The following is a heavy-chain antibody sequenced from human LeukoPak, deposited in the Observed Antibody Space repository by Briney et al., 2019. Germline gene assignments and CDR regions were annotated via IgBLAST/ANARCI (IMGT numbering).Heavy chain of an antibody. D-gene: IGHD4-17*01. CDR2: ISSTGGRT. V-gene: IGHV3-23*01. Sequence: GGSLRLSCAASGFTFSSYAMSWVRQAPGKGLEWVSAISSTGGRTYYADSVKGRFTISRDNSRNTVYLQMNSLRAEDTAAYYCAKESPYGDNRLYYFDYWGQGTLVTVSS. CDR1: GFTFSSYA. CDR3: AKESPYGDNRLYYFDY. J-gene: IGHJ4*02.